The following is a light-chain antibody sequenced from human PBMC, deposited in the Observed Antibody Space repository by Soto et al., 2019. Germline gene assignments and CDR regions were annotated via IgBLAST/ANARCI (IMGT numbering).Light chain of an antibody. CDR1: QNIRGW. CDR3: QQYNSYSWT. CDR2: DAS. J-gene: IGKJ1*01. V-gene: IGKV1-5*01. Sequence: DIRMTQSPSTLSTSVGDRVTITCRASQNIRGWLAWYQQKPGKAPKLLIYDASTLESAVPSRFSGSGSGTEFTLTISSLQPDDFATYYCQQYNSYSWTFGQGTTVAIK.